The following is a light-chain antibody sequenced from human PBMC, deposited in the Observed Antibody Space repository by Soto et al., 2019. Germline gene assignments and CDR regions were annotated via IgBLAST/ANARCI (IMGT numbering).Light chain of an antibody. CDR2: LGS. CDR3: MQALQTPLT. Sequence: DIVMTQSPLSLPVTPGEPASISCRSSQSLLHSNGYNYLDLYLQKPGQSPQLLIYLGSNRASGVPGRCSGSGSGTDFTLKISRVEAEDVWVYYCMQALQTPLTFGGGTKVEIK. J-gene: IGKJ4*01. V-gene: IGKV2-28*01. CDR1: QSLLHSNGYNY.